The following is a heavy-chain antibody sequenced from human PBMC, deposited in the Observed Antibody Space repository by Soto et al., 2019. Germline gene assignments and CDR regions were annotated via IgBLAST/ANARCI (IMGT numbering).Heavy chain of an antibody. CDR2: IYPTGGT. D-gene: IGHD3-10*01. Sequence: QVQLRESGPGLVKASEPLSLTCTVSAGSISGYHWSWIRQTLGKRLECFGYIYPTGGTDYNPSLMSLVTISADTSKNQVSLKLRPVTASDSALDYCASGLGTAVFDYWGQGALVTVSS. CDR3: ASGLGTAVFDY. V-gene: IGHV4-4*08. J-gene: IGHJ4*02. CDR1: AGSISGYH.